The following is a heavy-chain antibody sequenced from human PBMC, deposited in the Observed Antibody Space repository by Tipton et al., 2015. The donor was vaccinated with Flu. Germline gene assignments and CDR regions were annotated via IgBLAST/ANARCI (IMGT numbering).Heavy chain of an antibody. D-gene: IGHD1-26*01. CDR1: GDSMRRDYF. CDR3: AGDWVGTTTGWFDP. J-gene: IGHJ5*02. V-gene: IGHV4-59*01. CDR2: IYYNGST. Sequence: TLSLTCTVSGDSMRRDYFWGWIRQAPGKGLEWIGYIYYNGSTNYNPSLKSRVTFSVDTSNSRFSLKLSSVTAADTAVYYCAGDWVGTTTGWFDPWGQGTLVTVSS.